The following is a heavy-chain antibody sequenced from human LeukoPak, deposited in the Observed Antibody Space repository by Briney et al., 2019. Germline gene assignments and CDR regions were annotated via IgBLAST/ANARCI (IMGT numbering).Heavy chain of an antibody. J-gene: IGHJ5*02. D-gene: IGHD3-3*01. CDR3: AREKNDFWSGYRSTSTPFDP. Sequence: SETLSLTCTVSGGSISSGSYYWSWIRPPAGKGLEWIGRIYTSGSTNYNPSLKSRVTISVDTSKNQFSLKLSSVTAADTAVYYCAREKNDFWSGYRSTSTPFDPWGQGTLVTVSS. CDR1: GGSISSGSYY. CDR2: IYTSGST. V-gene: IGHV4-61*02.